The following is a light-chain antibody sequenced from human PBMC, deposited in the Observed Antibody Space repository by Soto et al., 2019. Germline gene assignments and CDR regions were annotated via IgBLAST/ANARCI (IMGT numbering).Light chain of an antibody. J-gene: IGKJ1*01. CDR2: DAS. V-gene: IGKV3-11*01. CDR3: QQRSNWPPTWT. Sequence: EIVVTHSPATLSFSPGEGATLSSGASQSVSSYLAWYQQKPGQAPRLLIYDASNRATGIPARFSGSGSGTDFTLTISSLEPEDFAVYYCQQRSNWPPTWTFGQGTKVDIK. CDR1: QSVSSY.